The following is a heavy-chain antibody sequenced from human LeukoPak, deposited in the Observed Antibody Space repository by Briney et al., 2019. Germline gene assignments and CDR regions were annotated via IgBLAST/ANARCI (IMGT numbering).Heavy chain of an antibody. Sequence: PGGSLRLSCAASGFTFISYWMSWVRQAPGEGRGWVANIKQDGSEKYYVDSVKGRFTISRDNAKNSLCLQMNSLRAEGTAVYYSARVLLWFGVAFDYCGQGTLVTLSS. D-gene: IGHD3-10*01. CDR1: GFTFISYW. CDR2: IKQDGSEK. V-gene: IGHV3-7*01. CDR3: ARVLLWFGVAFDY. J-gene: IGHJ4*02.